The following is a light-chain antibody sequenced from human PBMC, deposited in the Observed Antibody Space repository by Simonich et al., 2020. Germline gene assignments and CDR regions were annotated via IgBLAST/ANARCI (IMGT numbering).Light chain of an antibody. CDR2: NVN. V-gene: IGLV2-11*01. CDR1: SSDVGSYNY. J-gene: IGLJ2*01. CDR3: CSYAGSSTSVV. Sequence: QSALIQPPSVSGSPGQSVTISCTGTSSDVGSYNYVSWYQQPPGTVPKPMIYNVNTQPSGVPDRFSGSKSGNTASMTISGLQAEDEADYYCCSYAGSSTSVVFGGGTKLTVL.